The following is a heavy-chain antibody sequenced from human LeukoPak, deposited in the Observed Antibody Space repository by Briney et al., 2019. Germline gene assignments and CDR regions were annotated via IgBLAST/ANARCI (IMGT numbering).Heavy chain of an antibody. CDR3: AKDRIVVVPAALSWFDP. J-gene: IGHJ5*02. V-gene: IGHV3-23*01. CDR1: GFTFSSYA. D-gene: IGHD2-2*01. Sequence: PGGSLRLSCAASGFTFSSYAMSWVRQAPGKGLEWVSAISGSGGSTYYADSVKGRFTISRDNSKNTLYLQMNSLRAEDTAVYYCAKDRIVVVPAALSWFDPWGQGTLVTVSS. CDR2: ISGSGGST.